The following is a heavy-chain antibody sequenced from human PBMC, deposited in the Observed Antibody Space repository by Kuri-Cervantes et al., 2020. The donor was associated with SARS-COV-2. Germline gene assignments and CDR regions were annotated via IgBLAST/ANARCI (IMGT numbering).Heavy chain of an antibody. CDR2: ISGSGGRT. D-gene: IGHD6-13*01. V-gene: IGHV3-23*01. J-gene: IGHJ6*02. CDR1: GLIFSNYA. Sequence: GESLKISCAASGLIFSNYAMNWVRQAPGKGLEWVSGISGSGGRTYYAGSVRGRFTISRDNSKSMLYLQMNSLRAEDTAVYYCARGSIAAAGTLKNGFDVWGQGTTVTVSS. CDR3: ARGSIAAAGTLKNGFDV.